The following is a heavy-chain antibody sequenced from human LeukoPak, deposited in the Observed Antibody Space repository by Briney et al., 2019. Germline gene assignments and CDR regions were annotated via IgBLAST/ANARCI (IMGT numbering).Heavy chain of an antibody. V-gene: IGHV4-30-4*02. D-gene: IGHD2-21*02. Sequence: SETLSLTCTVSGGSISSGDYYWSWIRQPPGKGLEWIGYIYYSGSTYYNPSLKSRVTISVDTSKNQFSLKLSSVTAADTAVYYCARAPSLRRRGPLYYFDYWGQGTLVTVSS. CDR3: ARAPSLRRRGPLYYFDY. CDR2: IYYSGST. CDR1: GGSISSGDYY. J-gene: IGHJ4*02.